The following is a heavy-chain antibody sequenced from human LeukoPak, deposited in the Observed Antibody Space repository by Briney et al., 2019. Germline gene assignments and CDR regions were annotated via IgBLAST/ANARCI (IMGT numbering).Heavy chain of an antibody. V-gene: IGHV3-23*01. CDR2: ISGSGGST. CDR1: GFTFSSYG. CDR3: AKDTYYYGSGSYRGPRFDY. Sequence: PGGSLRLSCAASGFTFSSYGMSWVRQAPGKGLEWVSAISGSGGSTYYADSVKGRFTISRDNAKNSLYLQMNSLRAEDTALYYCAKDTYYYGSGSYRGPRFDYWGQGTLVTVSS. J-gene: IGHJ4*02. D-gene: IGHD3-10*01.